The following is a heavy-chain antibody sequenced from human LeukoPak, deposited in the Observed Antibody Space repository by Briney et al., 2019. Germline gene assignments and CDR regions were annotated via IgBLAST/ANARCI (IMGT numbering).Heavy chain of an antibody. V-gene: IGHV7-4-1*02. J-gene: IGHJ2*01. Sequence: ASVKVSCKASGYTFTTYAMNWVQQAPGQGLEWMGWINTDTGSPTYAQGFTGRFVFSLDTSVSTAYLQISSLKAEDTAVYYCATRRGTAYWYFDLWGRGTLVTVSS. CDR3: ATRRGTAYWYFDL. CDR2: INTDTGSP. CDR1: GYTFTTYA. D-gene: IGHD6-25*01.